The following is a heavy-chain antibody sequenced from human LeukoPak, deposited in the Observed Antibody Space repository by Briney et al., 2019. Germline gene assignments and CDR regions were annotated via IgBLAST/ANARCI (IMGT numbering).Heavy chain of an antibody. Sequence: GGSLRLSCAASGFTFSSYEMNWVRQAPGKGLEWVAYIQYDGSNQQYANSVKGRFSISRDSSRNILYLQMNSLRAEDTAVYYCAKDRCSNGIGCYYYYMDVWGKGTTVTISS. V-gene: IGHV3-30*02. CDR3: AKDRCSNGIGCYYYYMDV. D-gene: IGHD2-8*01. CDR2: IQYDGSNQ. J-gene: IGHJ6*03. CDR1: GFTFSSYE.